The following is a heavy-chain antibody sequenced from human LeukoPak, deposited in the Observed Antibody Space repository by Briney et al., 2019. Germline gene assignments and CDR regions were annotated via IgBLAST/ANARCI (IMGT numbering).Heavy chain of an antibody. D-gene: IGHD2/OR15-2a*01. Sequence: PSETLSLTCTVSGGSISSYYWSWIRQPPGKGLELIGYIYYSGRTNYNPSLKSRVTISVDTSKNQFSLKLSSVTAADTAVYFCARYSTTYDAFDIWGQGTMVTVSS. CDR2: IYYSGRT. V-gene: IGHV4-59*01. CDR3: ARYSTTYDAFDI. J-gene: IGHJ3*02. CDR1: GGSISSYY.